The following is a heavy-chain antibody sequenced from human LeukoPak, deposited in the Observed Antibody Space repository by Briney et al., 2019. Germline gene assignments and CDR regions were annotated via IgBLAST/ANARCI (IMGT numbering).Heavy chain of an antibody. J-gene: IGHJ4*02. CDR1: GYTFTGYY. CDR2: INPNSGGT. V-gene: IGHV1-2*02. D-gene: IGHD6-6*01. CDR3: ARAREYSSSRGLFDY. Sequence: ASVKVSCKASGYTFTGYYMHWVRQAPGQGLEWMGWINPNSGGTNYAQKFQGRVTMTRDTSISTAYMELNRLRSDDTAVYYCARAREYSSSRGLFDYWGQGTLVTVSS.